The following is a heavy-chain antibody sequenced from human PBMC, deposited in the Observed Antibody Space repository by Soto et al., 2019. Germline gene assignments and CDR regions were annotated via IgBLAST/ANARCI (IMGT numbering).Heavy chain of an antibody. V-gene: IGHV3-30*18. CDR1: GFTFSSYG. Sequence: QVQLVESGGGVVQPGRSLRLSCAASGFTFSSYGMHWVRQAPGKGLEWVAVISYDGSNKYYADSVKGRFTISRDNSKNTLYLQMNSLRAEDTAVYYCAKRFLEWFPPDYYGMDVWGQGTTVTVSS. J-gene: IGHJ6*02. D-gene: IGHD3-3*01. CDR3: AKRFLEWFPPDYYGMDV. CDR2: ISYDGSNK.